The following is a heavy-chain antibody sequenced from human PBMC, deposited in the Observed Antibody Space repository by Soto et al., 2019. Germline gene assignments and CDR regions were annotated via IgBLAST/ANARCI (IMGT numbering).Heavy chain of an antibody. D-gene: IGHD3-3*01. Sequence: GASVQVSCKASGYTFTGYYMHWVRQAPGQGLEWMGWINPNSGGTNYAQKFQGRVTMTRDTSISTAYMELSRLRSDETAVYYCARDLSPYYDFWGGYYASYYYGMDVWGQGTTVTVSS. CDR2: INPNSGGT. CDR3: ARDLSPYYDFWGGYYASYYYGMDV. V-gene: IGHV1-2*02. J-gene: IGHJ6*02. CDR1: GYTFTGYY.